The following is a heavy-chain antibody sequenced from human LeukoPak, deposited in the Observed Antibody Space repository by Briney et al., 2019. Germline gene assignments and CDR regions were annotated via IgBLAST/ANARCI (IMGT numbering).Heavy chain of an antibody. CDR1: GYTFTNYG. J-gene: IGHJ4*02. Sequence: ASVMVSCKASGYTFTNYGISWVRQAPGQGLEWMSWISANNGETRYAQNFQGRVTMTTDTSTTTAYMELRSLRSDDTAVYYCARVPPSAHQVFSSDCWGQGTQVTVSS. V-gene: IGHV1-18*04. CDR2: ISANNGET. D-gene: IGHD1-14*01. CDR3: ARVPPSAHQVFSSDC.